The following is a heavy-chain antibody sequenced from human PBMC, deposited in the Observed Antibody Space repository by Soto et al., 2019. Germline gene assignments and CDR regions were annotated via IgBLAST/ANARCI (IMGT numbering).Heavy chain of an antibody. D-gene: IGHD3-22*01. CDR3: ARDWYRYYYDSSGPTFDY. CDR1: GYTFTSYG. J-gene: IGHJ4*02. V-gene: IGHV1-46*01. CDR2: INPSGGST. Sequence: ASVKVSCKASGYTFTSYGISWVRQAPGQGLEWMGIINPSGGSTSYAQKFQGRVTMTRDTSTSTVYMELSSLRSEDTAVYYCARDWYRYYYDSSGPTFDYWGQGTLVTVSS.